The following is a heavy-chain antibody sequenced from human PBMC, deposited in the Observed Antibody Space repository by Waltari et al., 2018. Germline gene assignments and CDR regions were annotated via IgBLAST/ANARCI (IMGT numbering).Heavy chain of an antibody. CDR2: IYTSGST. CDR1: GGSISSGSYY. D-gene: IGHD3-9*01. J-gene: IGHJ6*02. Sequence: QVQLQESGPGLVKPSQTLSLTCTVPGGSISSGSYYWSWIRQPAGAGREWIGRIYTSGSTNYNPSLKSRVTISVDTSKNQFSLKLSSVTAADTAVYYCARDFAQLRYFDWLSSYGMDVWGQGTTVTVSS. CDR3: ARDFAQLRYFDWLSSYGMDV. V-gene: IGHV4-61*02.